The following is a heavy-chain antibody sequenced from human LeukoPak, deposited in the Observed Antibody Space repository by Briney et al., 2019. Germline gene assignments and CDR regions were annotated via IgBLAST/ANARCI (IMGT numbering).Heavy chain of an antibody. CDR2: IYTSGST. CDR3: ASCSSGGSCYSPVNWFDP. Sequence: SETLSLTCTVSGDSIIGYYWTWIRQPPGKGLEWIGYIYTSGSTIYNPSLKSRVTISVDTSKNQFSLKLSSVTAADTAVYYCASCSSGGSCYSPVNWFDPWGQGTLVTVSS. CDR1: GDSIIGYY. V-gene: IGHV4-4*09. J-gene: IGHJ5*02. D-gene: IGHD2-15*01.